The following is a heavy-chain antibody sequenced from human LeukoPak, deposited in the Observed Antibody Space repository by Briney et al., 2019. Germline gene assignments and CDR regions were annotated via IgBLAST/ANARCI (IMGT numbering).Heavy chain of an antibody. CDR1: GFTFSSYS. D-gene: IGHD3-9*01. CDR2: ISSSSSYI. Sequence: GGSLRLSCAASGFTFSSYSMSWVRQAPGKGLEWVSSISSSSSYIYYANSVKGRFTISRDNAKNSLYLQMNSLRAEDTAVYYWARKLYDILTGYYLLDYWGQGTLVTVSS. V-gene: IGHV3-21*01. CDR3: ARKLYDILTGYYLLDY. J-gene: IGHJ4*02.